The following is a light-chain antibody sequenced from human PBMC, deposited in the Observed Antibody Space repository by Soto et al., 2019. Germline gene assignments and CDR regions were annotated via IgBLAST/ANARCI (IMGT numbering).Light chain of an antibody. V-gene: IGKV3-20*01. CDR2: DAS. CDR1: QSVRSNY. J-gene: IGKJ4*01. CDR3: QQYGSSPLT. Sequence: EIVLTRSPDTLSLSPGERATLSCRASQSVRSNYLAWYQQKPGQAPRFLIYDASSRATGIPDRFSGSGSGTDFTLTISRLEPEDFAVYYCQQYGSSPLTFGGGTKV.